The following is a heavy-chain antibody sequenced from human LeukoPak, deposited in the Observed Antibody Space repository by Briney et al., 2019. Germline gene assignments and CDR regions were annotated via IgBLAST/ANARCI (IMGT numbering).Heavy chain of an antibody. V-gene: IGHV3-33*05. CDR2: ISYDGSNK. CDR3: ARVRPGSNYVDFDY. Sequence: PGRSLRLSCAASGXTFSSCGMHWVRQAPGKGLEWVAVISYDGSNKYYAGSVKGRFTISRDNSKSTLYLQMNSLIAEDTAVYYCARVRPGSNYVDFDYWGQGTLVTVSS. D-gene: IGHD4-11*01. J-gene: IGHJ4*02. CDR1: GXTFSSCG.